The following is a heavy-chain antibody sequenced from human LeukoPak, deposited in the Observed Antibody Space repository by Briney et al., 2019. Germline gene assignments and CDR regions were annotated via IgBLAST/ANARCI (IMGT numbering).Heavy chain of an antibody. CDR2: IYYSGST. Sequence: SETLSLTCTVSGGSISSYYWSWIRQPPGKGLEWIGYIYYSGSTNYNPSLKSRVTISVDTSKNQFSLKLSSVTAADTAVYYCARQGPPKAFDIWGKGTMVTVSS. CDR3: ARQGPPKAFDI. CDR1: GGSISSYY. V-gene: IGHV4-59*08. J-gene: IGHJ3*02.